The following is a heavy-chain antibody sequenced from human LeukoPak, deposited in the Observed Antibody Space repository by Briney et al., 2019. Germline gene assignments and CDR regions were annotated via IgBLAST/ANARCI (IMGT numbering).Heavy chain of an antibody. CDR3: ARSGTTYYYDSSGYRKPDY. CDR2: ISSSSSTM. Sequence: GGSLRLSCAASGFTFSSYSMTWVRQAPGKGLEWVSYISSSSSTMFYADSVKGRFTISRDNAKNSLYLQMNSLRAEDTAVYYCARSGTTYYYDSSGYRKPDYWGQGTLVTVSS. J-gene: IGHJ4*02. V-gene: IGHV3-48*04. CDR1: GFTFSSYS. D-gene: IGHD3-22*01.